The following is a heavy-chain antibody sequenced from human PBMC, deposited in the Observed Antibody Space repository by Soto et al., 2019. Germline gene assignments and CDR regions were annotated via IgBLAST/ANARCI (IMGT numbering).Heavy chain of an antibody. J-gene: IGHJ4*02. D-gene: IGHD2-15*01. Sequence: EVPLLESGGGLVQPGGSLRISCAASGFTFRNYVMSWVRQAPGKGLEWVSSISNSGGSTYYADSVKGRFTISRDNSKNTLYLQMNSLRAEDTAVYYCAKEDVGGQYYSGLWGRGTLVTVSS. CDR3: AKEDVGGQYYSGL. CDR1: GFTFRNYV. V-gene: IGHV3-23*01. CDR2: ISNSGGST.